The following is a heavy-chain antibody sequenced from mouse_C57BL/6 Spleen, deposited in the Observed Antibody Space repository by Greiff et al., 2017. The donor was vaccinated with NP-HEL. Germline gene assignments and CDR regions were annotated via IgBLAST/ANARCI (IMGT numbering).Heavy chain of an antibody. J-gene: IGHJ1*03. CDR2: IDPENGDT. CDR3: TPLYYSKGYFDV. CDR1: GFNIKDDY. V-gene: IGHV14-4*01. D-gene: IGHD2-5*01. Sequence: VQLKESGAELVRPGASVKLSCTASGFNIKDDYMHWVKQRPEQGLEWIGWIDPENGDTEYASKFQGKATITADTSSNTAYLQLSSLTSEDTAVYYCTPLYYSKGYFDVWGTGTTVTVSS.